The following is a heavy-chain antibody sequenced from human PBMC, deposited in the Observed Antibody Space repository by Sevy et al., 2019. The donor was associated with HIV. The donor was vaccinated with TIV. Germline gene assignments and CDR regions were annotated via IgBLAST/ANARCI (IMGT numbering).Heavy chain of an antibody. CDR1: GFTVSSNY. CDR2: IYSGGST. D-gene: IGHD3-10*01. V-gene: IGHV3-53*01. CDR3: ARGSGNGGPRDAFDI. Sequence: GGSLRLSCAASGFTVSSNYMSWVRQAPGKGLEWVSVIYSGGSTYYADSVKGRFTISRDNSKNTLYLQMNSLRAEDTAVYYCARGSGNGGPRDAFDIWGQGTMVTVSS. J-gene: IGHJ3*02.